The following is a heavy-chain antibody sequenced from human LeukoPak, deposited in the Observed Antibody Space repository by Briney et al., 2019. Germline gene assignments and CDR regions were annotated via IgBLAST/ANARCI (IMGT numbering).Heavy chain of an antibody. CDR2: ISSSGTI. Sequence: SGGSLRLSCAASGFTFSRYNMNWVRQAPGKGLEWVSYISSSGTIYYADSVKGRFTISRDNAKNSLYLQMNSLRAEDTAVYYCASGSGSYRTPYYYMDVWGTGTTVTVSS. J-gene: IGHJ6*03. V-gene: IGHV3-48*01. CDR1: GFTFSRYN. CDR3: ASGSGSYRTPYYYMDV. D-gene: IGHD3-10*01.